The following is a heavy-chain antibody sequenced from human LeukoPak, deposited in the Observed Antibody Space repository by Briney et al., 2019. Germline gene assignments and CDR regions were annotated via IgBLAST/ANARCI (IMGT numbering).Heavy chain of an antibody. CDR2: IYYSGST. CDR3: ARADAYYYGSGSPDY. Sequence: SETLSLTCTVSGGSISSYYWSWIRQPPGKGLEWIGYIYYSGSTNYNPSLKSRVTISVDTSKDQFSLKLSSVTAADTAVYYCARADAYYYGSGSPDYWGQGTLVTVSS. V-gene: IGHV4-59*01. J-gene: IGHJ4*02. CDR1: GGSISSYY. D-gene: IGHD3-10*01.